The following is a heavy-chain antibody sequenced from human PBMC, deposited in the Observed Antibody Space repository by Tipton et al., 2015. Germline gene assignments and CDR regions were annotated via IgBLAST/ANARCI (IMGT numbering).Heavy chain of an antibody. D-gene: IGHD3-22*01. CDR2: IYSSATT. J-gene: IGHJ4*02. CDR3: ARDTYYYDSRGYYSRLDY. CDR1: GGSVSSYY. Sequence: TLSLTCTVSGGSVSSYYWNWIRQSPGKGLEWIGYIYSSATTSYSSALRSRVTISVDTSKNQFSLNLRSVTAADTAVYFCARDTYYYDSRGYYSRLDYWGQGTLVTVSS. V-gene: IGHV4-59*02.